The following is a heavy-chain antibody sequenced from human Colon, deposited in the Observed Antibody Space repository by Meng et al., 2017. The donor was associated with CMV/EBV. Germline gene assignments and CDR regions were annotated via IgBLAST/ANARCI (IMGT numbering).Heavy chain of an antibody. J-gene: IGHJ6*02. CDR3: ARVPPTFSSWDGMDV. Sequence: GGSLRLSCAASGFNFSTYSMNWVRQAPGQGLEWVSSISSTSSYIYYTDSVKGRFTISRDNAKNSLYLQMNSLRAGDTAVYYCARVPPTFSSWDGMDVWGQGTTVTVSS. CDR2: ISSTSSYI. V-gene: IGHV3-21*01. CDR1: GFNFSTYS. D-gene: IGHD6-13*01.